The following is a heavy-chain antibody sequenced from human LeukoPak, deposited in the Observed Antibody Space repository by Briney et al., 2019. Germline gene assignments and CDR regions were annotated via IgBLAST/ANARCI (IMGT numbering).Heavy chain of an antibody. CDR1: GYSFTSQW. V-gene: IGHV5-51*01. CDR2: IYPGDSDT. CDR3: ARAISNYDDLGGNWFDP. J-gene: IGHJ5*02. Sequence: GESLKISCKASGYSFTSQWIAWVRQMPGKGLEWMGIIYPGDSDTRYSPSFQGQVTISADKSISTAYLQWSSLKASDTAMYYCARAISNYDDLGGNWFDPWGQGTLVTVSS. D-gene: IGHD4-11*01.